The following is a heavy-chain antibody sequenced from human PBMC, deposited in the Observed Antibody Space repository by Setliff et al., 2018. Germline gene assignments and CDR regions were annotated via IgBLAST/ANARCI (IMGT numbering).Heavy chain of an antibody. Sequence: SETLSLTCAVYGGSFSGYYWNWIRQAPGKGLEWIGEINHRGTTSYTPSLKGRVTISVDTSKNQFSLKLSSVTTADTAVYYCARRPHYYDGSAYYYFFDYWGQGTLVTVSS. D-gene: IGHD3-22*01. V-gene: IGHV4-34*01. CDR3: ARRPHYYDGSAYYYFFDY. CDR1: GGSFSGYY. J-gene: IGHJ4*02. CDR2: INHRGTT.